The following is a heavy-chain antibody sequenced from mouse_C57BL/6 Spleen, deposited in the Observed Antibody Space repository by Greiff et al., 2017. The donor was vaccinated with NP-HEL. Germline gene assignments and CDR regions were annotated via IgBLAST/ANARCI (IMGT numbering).Heavy chain of an antibody. CDR3: ARGFNYVPFDY. J-gene: IGHJ2*01. Sequence: EVHLVESGGGLVKPGGSLKLSCAASGFIFSDYGMHWVRQAPEKGLEWVAYISSGSSNIYYADTVKGRFTISRDNAKNTLFLQMTSLRSEDTAMYYCARGFNYVPFDYWGQGTTLTVSS. V-gene: IGHV5-17*01. CDR1: GFIFSDYG. CDR2: ISSGSSNI. D-gene: IGHD2-4*01.